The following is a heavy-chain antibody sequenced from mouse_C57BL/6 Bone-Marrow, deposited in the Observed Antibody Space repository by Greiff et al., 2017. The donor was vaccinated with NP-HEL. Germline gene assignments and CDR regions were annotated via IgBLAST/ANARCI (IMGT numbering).Heavy chain of an antibody. D-gene: IGHD2-1*01. V-gene: IGHV1-61*01. J-gene: IGHJ4*01. Sequence: QVQLQQSGAELVRPGSSVKLSCKASGYTFTSYWMDWVKQRPGQGLEWIGNIYPSDSETHYNQKFKDKATLTVDKSSSTAYMQLSSLTSEDSAVYYCARRIYYDYDAMDYWGQGTSVTVSS. CDR3: ARRIYYDYDAMDY. CDR2: IYPSDSET. CDR1: GYTFTSYW.